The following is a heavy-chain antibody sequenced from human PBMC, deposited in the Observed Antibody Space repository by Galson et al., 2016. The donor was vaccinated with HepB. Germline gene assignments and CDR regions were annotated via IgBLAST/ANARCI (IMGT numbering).Heavy chain of an antibody. CDR3: ATGTNFYRYYGMDV. J-gene: IGHJ6*02. Sequence: RLSCAASGFTVSSNYMNWVRQTPGKGLEWVSFISSGGTTYHAGSVKGRFTISRDKSTNPLYLQMNSLRSEDTAVYYCATGTNFYRYYGMDVWGQGTPVMVSS. V-gene: IGHV3-53*01. CDR1: GFTVSSNY. D-gene: IGHD3-10*01. CDR2: ISSGGTT.